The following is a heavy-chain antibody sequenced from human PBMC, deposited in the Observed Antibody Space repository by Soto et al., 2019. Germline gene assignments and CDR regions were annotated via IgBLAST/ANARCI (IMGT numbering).Heavy chain of an antibody. D-gene: IGHD3-22*01. Sequence: SETLSLTCTVSGGSVSSGSYYWSWIRQPPGKGLEWIGYIYYSGSTNYNPSLKSRVTISVDTSKNQFSLKLSCVTAADTAVYYCARDSPRNYDSSGPYDYWGQGTLVTVSS. V-gene: IGHV4-61*01. J-gene: IGHJ4*02. CDR1: GGSVSSGSYY. CDR2: IYYSGST. CDR3: ARDSPRNYDSSGPYDY.